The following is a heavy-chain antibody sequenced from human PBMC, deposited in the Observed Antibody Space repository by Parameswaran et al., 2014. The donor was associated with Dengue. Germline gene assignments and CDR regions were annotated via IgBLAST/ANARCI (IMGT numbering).Heavy chain of an antibody. Sequence: RWIRQPPGKGLEWVGRIKSKTDGGTADNAAPVKGRFTISRDDSKNTLYLQMNSLKTEDTAVYYCTTATYFDYWGQGTLVTVSS. J-gene: IGHJ4*02. CDR3: TTATYFDY. CDR2: IKSKTDGGTA. V-gene: IGHV3-15*01.